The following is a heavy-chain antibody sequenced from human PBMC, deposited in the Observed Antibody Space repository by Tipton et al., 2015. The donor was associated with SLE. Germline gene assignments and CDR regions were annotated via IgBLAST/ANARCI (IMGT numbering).Heavy chain of an antibody. J-gene: IGHJ3*01. Sequence: LRLSCTVSGGSVGNYYWSWIRQSPGKGLEWIGYIHYTGSTEYNPSLKSRVTISVDTSKNQFNLKLRSVTVVDTAMYYCAREHISSLRDAVEVWGQGTMVTVS. CDR2: IHYTGST. CDR3: AREHISSLRDAVEV. D-gene: IGHD2-15*01. CDR1: GGSVGNYY. V-gene: IGHV4-59*02.